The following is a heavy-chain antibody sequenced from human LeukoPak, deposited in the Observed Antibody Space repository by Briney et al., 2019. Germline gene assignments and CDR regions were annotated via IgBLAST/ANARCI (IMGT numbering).Heavy chain of an antibody. D-gene: IGHD3-3*01. CDR2: ISGDGGST. CDR3: AKGLSVLASNHYFYYYGMDA. CDR1: GMTFDDYA. V-gene: IGHV3-43*02. Sequence: PSGGSLRLSCAASGMTFDDYAMHWVRRAPGKGLEWVSLISGDGGSTYYADSVKGRFTVSRDNSKNSLYLQMTNLRTEDTALYYCAKGLSVLASNHYFYYYGMDAWGQGTTVTVSS. J-gene: IGHJ6*02.